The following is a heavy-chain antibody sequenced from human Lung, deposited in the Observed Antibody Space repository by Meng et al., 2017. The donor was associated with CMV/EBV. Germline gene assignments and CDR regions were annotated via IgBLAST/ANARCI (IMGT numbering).Heavy chain of an antibody. J-gene: IGHJ4*02. CDR2: IKDKTDDGTT. Sequence: ESLKISCAASGFTLSDAWMSWVRQAPGKGLEWVGRIKDKTDDGTTDYAAPVKGRFTISRDDSKNMLYLHMNSLRTEDTAVYYCSTVHNWGQGTLVTVSS. CDR3: STVHN. V-gene: IGHV3-15*01. CDR1: GFTLSDAW.